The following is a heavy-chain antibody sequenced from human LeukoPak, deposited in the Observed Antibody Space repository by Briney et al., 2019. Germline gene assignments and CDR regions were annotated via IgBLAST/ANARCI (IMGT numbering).Heavy chain of an antibody. CDR1: GGSISDYF. CDR3: ASPPGN. J-gene: IGHJ4*02. V-gene: IGHV4-4*07. CDR2: DSTSGST. D-gene: IGHD1-1*01. Sequence: SETLSLTCTVSGGSISDYFWTWVRQPAGKGLEWIGRDSTSGSTNYNPSLKSRVTISVDTSKNQFSLKLSSVTAADTAVYYCASPPGNWGQGTLVTVSS.